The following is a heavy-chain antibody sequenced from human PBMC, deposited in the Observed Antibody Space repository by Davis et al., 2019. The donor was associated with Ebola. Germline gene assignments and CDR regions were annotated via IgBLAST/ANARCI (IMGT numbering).Heavy chain of an antibody. Sequence: GESLKISCAASGFTFSSYGMHWVRQAPGKGLEWVAVISYDGSKKFYADSVKGRFTISRDNSKNTLYVQVNSLRAEDTAVYYCAKEIAVRSPTPQDFYYYGMDVWGQGTTVTVSS. CDR3: AKEIAVRSPTPQDFYYYGMDV. CDR1: GFTFSSYG. D-gene: IGHD6-6*01. V-gene: IGHV3-30*18. CDR2: ISYDGSKK. J-gene: IGHJ6*02.